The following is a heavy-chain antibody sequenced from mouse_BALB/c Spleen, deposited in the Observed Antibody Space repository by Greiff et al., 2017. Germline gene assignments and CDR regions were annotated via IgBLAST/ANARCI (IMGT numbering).Heavy chain of an antibody. Sequence: VQLQQSGAELVKPGASVKLSCTASGFNIKDTYMHWVKQRPEQGLEWIGRIDPANGNTTYDPKFQGKATITADTSANTAYLQLSSLASEDTAVYYCARGFTTATDYWGQGTTLTVSS. J-gene: IGHJ2*01. CDR3: ARGFTTATDY. CDR2: IDPANGNT. V-gene: IGHV14-3*02. D-gene: IGHD1-2*01. CDR1: GFNIKDTY.